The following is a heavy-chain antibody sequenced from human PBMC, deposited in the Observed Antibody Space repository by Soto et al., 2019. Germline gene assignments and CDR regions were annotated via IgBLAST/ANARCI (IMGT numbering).Heavy chain of an antibody. V-gene: IGHV3-74*01. CDR3: ASAFSMAY. J-gene: IGHJ4*02. Sequence: EVQLVESGGGLVQPGGSLRLSCAASGFTFSSYWMHWVRQAPGKGLVWVSRVKPDGSNTNYADSVKGRFSISRDNVKNTLYLQMNSLGAEDPAVYYCASAFSMAYGGQGTLVTVSS. CDR2: VKPDGSNT. CDR1: GFTFSSYW.